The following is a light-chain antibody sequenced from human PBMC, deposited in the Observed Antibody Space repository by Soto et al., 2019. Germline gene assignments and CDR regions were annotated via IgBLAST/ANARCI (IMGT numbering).Light chain of an antibody. V-gene: IGKV3-20*01. CDR2: GAS. J-gene: IGKJ2*01. Sequence: EIVLTQSPGTLSLSPGERATLSCRASQSVSSSYLAWYQQKPGQAPRLLIYGASSRATGIPDRFSGSGSGTDFTLTINRLEPEDFAGYYCQQYGSSGQFTFGQGTKLEIK. CDR1: QSVSSSY. CDR3: QQYGSSGQFT.